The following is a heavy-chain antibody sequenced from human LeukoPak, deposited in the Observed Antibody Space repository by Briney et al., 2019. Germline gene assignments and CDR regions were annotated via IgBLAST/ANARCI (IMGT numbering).Heavy chain of an antibody. CDR3: ARSVGIRYFDRLITLFDF. Sequence: SETLSLTCTVSGGSVSSGSYYWSWIRQPPGKGLEWIGYIYYSGSTNYNPSLKSRVTISVDTSKNQFSLKLSSVTAADTAVYYCARSVGIRYFDRLITLFDFLGPGNLVTVSS. V-gene: IGHV4-61*01. D-gene: IGHD3-9*01. J-gene: IGHJ4*02. CDR2: IYYSGST. CDR1: GGSVSSGSYY.